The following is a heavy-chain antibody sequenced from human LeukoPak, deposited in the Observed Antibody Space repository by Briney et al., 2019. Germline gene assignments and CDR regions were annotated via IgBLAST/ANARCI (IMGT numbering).Heavy chain of an antibody. CDR2: IRYDGSNK. D-gene: IGHD3-10*01. V-gene: IGHV3-30*02. J-gene: IGHJ4*02. CDR1: GFTFNSYA. CDR3: YGSGSYYGDTFDY. Sequence: GGSLRLSCAASGFTFNSYAMSWVRQAPGKGLEWVAFIRYDGSNKYYADSVKGRFTISRDNSKNTLYLQMNSLRAEDTAVYYCYGSGSYYGDTFDYWGQGTLVTVSS.